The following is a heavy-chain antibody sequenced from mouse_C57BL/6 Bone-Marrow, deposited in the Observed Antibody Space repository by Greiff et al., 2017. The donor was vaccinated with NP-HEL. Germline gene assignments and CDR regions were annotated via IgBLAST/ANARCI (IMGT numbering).Heavy chain of an antibody. V-gene: IGHV5-6*01. J-gene: IGHJ1*03. Sequence: EVQGVESGGDLVKPGGSLKLSCAASGFTFSSYGMSWVRQTPDKRLEWVATISSGGSYPYYPDSVKGRFTISRDNAKNTLYLQMSSLKSEDTAMYYCERHDSNWYFDVWGTGTTVTVSS. CDR2: ISSGGSYP. D-gene: IGHD2-5*01. CDR3: ERHDSNWYFDV. CDR1: GFTFSSYG.